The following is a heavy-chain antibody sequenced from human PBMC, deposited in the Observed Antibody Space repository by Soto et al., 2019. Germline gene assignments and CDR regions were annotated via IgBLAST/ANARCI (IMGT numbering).Heavy chain of an antibody. J-gene: IGHJ4*02. Sequence: PSETLSLTCTVSCGSISSYYWSWIRQPPGKGLEWIGYNYHSGTTNYNPSLKSRVTISVDTSKNQFSLRLTSVTAADTAIYYCVREAYIGYGHAIDYWGQGTLVTVSS. V-gene: IGHV4-59*01. CDR1: CGSISSYY. CDR2: NYHSGTT. D-gene: IGHD5-12*01. CDR3: VREAYIGYGHAIDY.